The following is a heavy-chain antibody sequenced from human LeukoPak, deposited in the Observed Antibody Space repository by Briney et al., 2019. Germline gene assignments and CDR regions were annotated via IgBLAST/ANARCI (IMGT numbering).Heavy chain of an antibody. CDR1: GFTVSSNY. V-gene: IGHV3-53*01. CDR2: IYSGGST. J-gene: IGHJ4*02. Sequence: GGSLRLSCAASGFTVSSNYMSWVRQAPGKGLEWVSVIYSGGSTYYADSVKGRFTISRDNSKNTLYLQMNSLRAEDTAVYYCASLRSELDFDYWGQGTLVTVSS. D-gene: IGHD1-1*01. CDR3: ASLRSELDFDY.